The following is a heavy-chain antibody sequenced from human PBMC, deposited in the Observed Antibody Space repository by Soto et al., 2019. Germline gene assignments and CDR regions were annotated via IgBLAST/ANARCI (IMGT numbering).Heavy chain of an antibody. J-gene: IGHJ4*02. CDR1: GGSISSGGYY. D-gene: IGHD3-9*01. CDR3: ARNILTGYSPYFDY. Sequence: SETLSLTCTVSGGSISSGGYYWSWIRQHPGKGLEWIGYIYYSGSTYYNPSLKSRVTISVDTSKNQFSLKLSSVTAADTAVYYCARNILTGYSPYFDYWGQGTLVTVS. V-gene: IGHV4-31*03. CDR2: IYYSGST.